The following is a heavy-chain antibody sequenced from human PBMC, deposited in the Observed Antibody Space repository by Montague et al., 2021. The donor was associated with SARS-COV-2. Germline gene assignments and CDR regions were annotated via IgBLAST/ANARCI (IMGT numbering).Heavy chain of an antibody. CDR2: IWYDGSNK. CDR3: ARDRVRAAAGTRYYFDY. V-gene: IGHV3-33*01. Sequence: SLRLSCAASGFTFSSYGMHWVRQAPGKELEWVAVIWYDGSNKYYADSVKGRFTISRDNSKNTLYLQMNSLRAEDTAVYYCARDRVRAAAGTRYYFDYWGQGTLVTVSS. D-gene: IGHD6-13*01. CDR1: GFTFSSYG. J-gene: IGHJ4*02.